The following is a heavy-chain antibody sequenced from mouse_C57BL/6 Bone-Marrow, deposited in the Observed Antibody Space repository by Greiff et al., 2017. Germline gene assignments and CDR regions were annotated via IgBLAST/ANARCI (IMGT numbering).Heavy chain of an antibody. CDR3: ARHGYYSYWYFDV. D-gene: IGHD2-3*01. Sequence: EVQGVESGGGLVKPGGSLKLSCAASGFTFSSYTMSWVRQTPEKRLEWVATISGGGGNTYYPDSVKGRFTISRDNAKNTLYLQMGRLRSEDTALYYCARHGYYSYWYFDVWGTGTTVTVSS. J-gene: IGHJ1*03. V-gene: IGHV5-9*01. CDR2: ISGGGGNT. CDR1: GFTFSSYT.